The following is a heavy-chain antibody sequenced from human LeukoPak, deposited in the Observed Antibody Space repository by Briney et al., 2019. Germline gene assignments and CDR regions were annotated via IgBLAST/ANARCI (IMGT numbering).Heavy chain of an antibody. Sequence: SETLSLTCTVSGGSISSGLYYWAWIRQPPGKGLEWVGTIYYTRGTYYNPSLESRVTISVDTSNTQLSLSLRSVTAADTAVYSCAREVGSRHYFDSCGQGTLAPVSS. V-gene: IGHV4-39*02. D-gene: IGHD6-13*01. CDR2: IYYTRGT. CDR1: GGSISSGLYY. CDR3: AREVGSRHYFDS. J-gene: IGHJ4*02.